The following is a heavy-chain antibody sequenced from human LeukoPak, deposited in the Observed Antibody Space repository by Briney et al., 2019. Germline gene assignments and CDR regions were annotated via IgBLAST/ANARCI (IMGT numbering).Heavy chain of an antibody. CDR1: GDSVSNDDAA. D-gene: IGHD3-22*01. J-gene: IGHJ4*02. CDR3: ARDYFDISGYRVDS. V-gene: IGHV6-1*01. CDR2: TYYRSKWNY. Sequence: SQTLSLTCAISGDSVSNDDAAWNWIRQSPSRGLEWLGRTYYRSKWNYDYAVFVKSRITINRDTSKNQFSLQLKSVTPEDTAVYYCARDYFDISGYRVDSWGQGALVTVSS.